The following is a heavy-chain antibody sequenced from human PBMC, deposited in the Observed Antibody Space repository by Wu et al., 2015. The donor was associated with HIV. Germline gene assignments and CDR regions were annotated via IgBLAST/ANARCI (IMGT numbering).Heavy chain of an antibody. D-gene: IGHD3-22*01. Sequence: QVQLVQSGAEVKKPGSSVKVSCKASGGTFSSYDINWVRQATGQGLEWMGWMNPNSGNTGYAQKFQGRVTMTRNTSISTAYMELSSLRSEDTAVYYCARGPRYYYDSSGYYNYWGQGTLVTVSS. V-gene: IGHV1-8*01. J-gene: IGHJ4*02. CDR2: MNPNSGNT. CDR1: GGTFSSYD. CDR3: ARGPRYYYDSSGYYNY.